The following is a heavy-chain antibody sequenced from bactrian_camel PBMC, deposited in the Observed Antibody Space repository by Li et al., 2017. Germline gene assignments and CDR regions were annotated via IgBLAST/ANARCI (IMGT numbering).Heavy chain of an antibody. CDR3: FTQAW. D-gene: IGHD1*01. Sequence: VQLVESGGGLVQPGGSPRLSCAASGFTVGSYAMSWVRQAPGKGLEWVSAIVSGGSSTYYADSVKGRFTISRDNAKNTLYLQMNSLKSEDTALYFCFTQAWWGQGTQVTVS. J-gene: IGHJ4*01. V-gene: IGHV3S31*01. CDR1: GFTVGSYA. CDR2: IVSGGSST.